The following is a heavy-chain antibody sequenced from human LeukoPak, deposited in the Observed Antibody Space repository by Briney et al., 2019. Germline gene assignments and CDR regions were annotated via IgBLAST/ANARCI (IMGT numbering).Heavy chain of an antibody. V-gene: IGHV4-34*01. Sequence: SETLSLTCAVYGGSFSGYYWSWIRQPPGKGLEWIGEINHSGSTNYNPSLKSRVTISVDTSKNQFSLKLSSVTAADTAVYYCARGSAMVLFDYWGQGTLVTVSS. CDR3: ARGSAMVLFDY. CDR1: GGSFSGYY. D-gene: IGHD3-10*01. CDR2: INHSGST. J-gene: IGHJ4*02.